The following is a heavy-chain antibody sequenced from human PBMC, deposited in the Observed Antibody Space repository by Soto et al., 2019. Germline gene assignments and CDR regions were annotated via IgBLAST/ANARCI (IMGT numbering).Heavy chain of an antibody. D-gene: IGHD3-22*01. CDR1: GGSVSSGSYY. Sequence: SETLSLTCTVSGGSVSSGSYYWSWIRQPPGKGLEWIGYIYYSGSTNYNPSLKSRVTISVDTSKNQFSLKLSSVTAADMAVYYCAREEYYYDSSGPGVYGMDVWGQGTTVTVSS. CDR2: IYYSGST. V-gene: IGHV4-61*01. J-gene: IGHJ6*02. CDR3: AREEYYYDSSGPGVYGMDV.